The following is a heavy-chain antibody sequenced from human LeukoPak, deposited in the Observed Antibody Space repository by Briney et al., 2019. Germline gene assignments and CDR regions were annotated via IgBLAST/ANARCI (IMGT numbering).Heavy chain of an antibody. Sequence: GRSLRLSCAASGFTFSSYAMHWVRQAPGKGLEWVAVISYDGSNKYYADSVKGRFTISRDNSKNTLYLQMNSLRAEDTAVYYCAKWLYGDFTWGQGTLVTVSS. V-gene: IGHV3-30*18. CDR2: ISYDGSNK. CDR3: AKWLYGDFT. CDR1: GFTFSSYA. J-gene: IGHJ5*02. D-gene: IGHD4-17*01.